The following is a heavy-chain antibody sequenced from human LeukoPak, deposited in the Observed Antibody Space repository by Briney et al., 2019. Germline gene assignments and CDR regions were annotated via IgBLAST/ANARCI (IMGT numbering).Heavy chain of an antibody. V-gene: IGHV4-59*08. J-gene: IGHJ3*02. D-gene: IGHD3-22*01. CDR2: IYYSGST. CDR3: ARGPYPYDSSGAFDI. Sequence: SETLSLTCTVSGGSISSYYWSWIRQPPGKGLEWIGYIYYSGSTNYNPSLKSRVTISVDTSKNQFSLKLSSVTAADTAVYFCARGPYPYDSSGAFDIWGQGTMVTLSS. CDR1: GGSISSYY.